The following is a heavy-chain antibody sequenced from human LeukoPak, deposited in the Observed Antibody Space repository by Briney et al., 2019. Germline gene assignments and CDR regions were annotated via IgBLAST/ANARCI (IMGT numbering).Heavy chain of an antibody. D-gene: IGHD4-17*01. V-gene: IGHV1-18*01. CDR3: ARDLGYQTTVTPNGFDY. CDR1: GYTFTSYG. J-gene: IGHJ4*02. Sequence: GASVKVSCKASGYTFTSYGISWVRQAPGQGLEWMGWISAYNGNTNYAQKLQGRVTMTTDTSTSTAYMELRSLRSDDTAVYYCARDLGYQTTVTPNGFDYWGQGTLVTVSS. CDR2: ISAYNGNT.